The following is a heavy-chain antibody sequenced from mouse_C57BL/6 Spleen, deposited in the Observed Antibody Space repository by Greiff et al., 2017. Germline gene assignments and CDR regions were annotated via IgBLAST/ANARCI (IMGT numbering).Heavy chain of an antibody. Sequence: QVQLQQPGAELVKPGASVKMSCKASGYTFTSYWMTWVKQRPGQGLEWIGDIYPGSGSTNYNEKFQSKATLTVDTSSSTAYMQLSSLTAEDTAVYYCVSYGYFEVWGTGTTVTVSS. CDR1: GYTFTSYW. CDR2: IYPGSGST. V-gene: IGHV1-55*01. CDR3: VSYGYFEV. J-gene: IGHJ1*03.